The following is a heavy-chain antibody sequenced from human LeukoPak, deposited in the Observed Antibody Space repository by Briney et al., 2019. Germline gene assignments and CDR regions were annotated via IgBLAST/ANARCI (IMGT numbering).Heavy chain of an antibody. V-gene: IGHV1-69*02. Sequence: VASVKVSCKASGGTFSSYTISWVRQAPGQGLEWMGRIIPMLGIANYAQKFQGRVTITADKSTSTAYMELSSLRSEDTAVYYCALPHGYNSFSFDYWGQGTLVTVSS. CDR2: IIPMLGIA. J-gene: IGHJ4*02. CDR1: GGTFSSYT. D-gene: IGHD5-24*01. CDR3: ALPHGYNSFSFDY.